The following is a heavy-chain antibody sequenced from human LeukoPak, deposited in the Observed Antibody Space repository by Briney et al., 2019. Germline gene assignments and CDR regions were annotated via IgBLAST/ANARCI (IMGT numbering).Heavy chain of an antibody. V-gene: IGHV1-69*13. D-gene: IGHD6-13*01. J-gene: IGHJ4*02. CDR3: ARHGRWQQLANHRIGFDY. Sequence: ASVKVSCKASGGTFSSYAISWVRQAPGQGLEWMGGIIPIFGTANYAQKFQGRVTITADESTSTAYMELSSLRSEDTAVYYCARHGRWQQLANHRIGFDYWGQGTLVTVSS. CDR1: GGTFSSYA. CDR2: IIPIFGTA.